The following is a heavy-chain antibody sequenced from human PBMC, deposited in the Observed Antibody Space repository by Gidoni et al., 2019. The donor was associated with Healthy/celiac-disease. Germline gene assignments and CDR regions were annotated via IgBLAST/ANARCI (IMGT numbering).Heavy chain of an antibody. CDR2: ISYDGSTN. J-gene: IGHJ4*02. V-gene: IGHV3-30-3*01. D-gene: IGHD7-27*01. CDR1: GFTFSRYA. Sequence: QVQLVESGGGVVQPGRSLRVSCAAYGFTFSRYAMPWGRQAPGRGLGWVAVISYDGSTNSSAAPVKGRFTISRDTSTNTLYLQMNSLRAEDTAVYYCARVKSSLGNYLDYWGQGTLVTVSS. CDR3: ARVKSSLGNYLDY.